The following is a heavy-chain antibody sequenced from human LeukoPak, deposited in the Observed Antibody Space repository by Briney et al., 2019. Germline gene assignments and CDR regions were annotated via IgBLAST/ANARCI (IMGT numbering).Heavy chain of an antibody. Sequence: GGSLRLSCAASGFTVSSNYMSWVRQAPGKGLEWVSVIYNTGSTYYADSVKGRFTISRDNSKNTLYLQMNSLRAEDTAVYYCARARPAGGYSYALNYYYYMDVWGKGTTVTISS. V-gene: IGHV3-66*01. CDR3: ARARPAGGYSYALNYYYYMDV. CDR1: GFTVSSNY. CDR2: IYNTGST. D-gene: IGHD5-18*01. J-gene: IGHJ6*03.